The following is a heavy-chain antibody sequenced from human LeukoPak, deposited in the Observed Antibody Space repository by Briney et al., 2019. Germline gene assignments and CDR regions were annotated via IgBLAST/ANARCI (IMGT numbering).Heavy chain of an antibody. CDR3: ASYYCSSGSCYFDT. CDR2: IYRGDT. V-gene: IGHV3-53*01. CDR1: GFTAGYNY. J-gene: IGHJ4*02. D-gene: IGHD2-15*01. Sequence: GGSLRLSCAVSGFTAGYNYMSWVRQAPGKGLEWVSVIYRGDTYYADSVKGRFTISRDGSKNTVFLQMNRLRADDTAVYFCASYYCSSGSCYFDTWGQGTLVAVSS.